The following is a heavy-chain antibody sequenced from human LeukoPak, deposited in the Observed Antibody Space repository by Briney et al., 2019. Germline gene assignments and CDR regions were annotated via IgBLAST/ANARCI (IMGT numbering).Heavy chain of an antibody. CDR3: ARDIPLLWFGARPPWDPMDV. Sequence: GGSLRLSCAASGFTFSSYEMNWVRQAPGKGLEWVSYISSSSSTIYYADSVKGRFTISRDNAKNSLYLQMNSLRAEDTAVYYCARDIPLLWFGARPPWDPMDVWGKGTTVTVSS. CDR2: ISSSSSTI. J-gene: IGHJ6*03. D-gene: IGHD3-10*01. V-gene: IGHV3-48*01. CDR1: GFTFSSYE.